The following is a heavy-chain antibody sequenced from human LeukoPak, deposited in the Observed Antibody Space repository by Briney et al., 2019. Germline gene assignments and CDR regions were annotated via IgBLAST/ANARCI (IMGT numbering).Heavy chain of an antibody. Sequence: PGGSLRLSCAASGFTFSSYAMSWVRQAPGKGLEWVSAISGSGGSTYYAGSVKGRFTISRDNSKNTLYLQMNSLRAEDTAVYYCAKRVLLGFGELYYFDYWGQGTLVTVSS. CDR3: AKRVLLGFGELYYFDY. CDR2: ISGSGGST. D-gene: IGHD3-10*01. V-gene: IGHV3-23*01. CDR1: GFTFSSYA. J-gene: IGHJ4*02.